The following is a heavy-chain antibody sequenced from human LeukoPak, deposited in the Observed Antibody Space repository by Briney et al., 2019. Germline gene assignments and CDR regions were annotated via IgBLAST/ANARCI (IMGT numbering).Heavy chain of an antibody. CDR3: ARSSRHYDFWSGFDYYDV. D-gene: IGHD3-3*01. V-gene: IGHV4-34*01. CDR2: INHSGST. CDR1: GGSFNNCS. Sequence: SETLSLTCAVYGGSFNNCSWSWIRQPPGKGLEWIGEINHSGSTNYNPSLKSRVTISVDTSKNQFSLKLSSVTAADTAVYYCARSSRHYDFWSGFDYYDVWGKGTTVTVSS. J-gene: IGHJ6*04.